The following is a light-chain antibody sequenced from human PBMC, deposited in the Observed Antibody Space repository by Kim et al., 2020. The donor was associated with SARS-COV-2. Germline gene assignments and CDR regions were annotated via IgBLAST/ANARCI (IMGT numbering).Light chain of an antibody. J-gene: IGLJ1*01. CDR2: DVS. Sequence: GQSITISCTGTSCDVGGYNVVSWYQQHPGEAPKLLIYDVSNRPSGVSSRFTGSKSVNTASLTISGLQAEDEADYYCSSYTSSNTCVFGIGTKVTVL. CDR1: SCDVGGYNV. V-gene: IGLV2-14*03. CDR3: SSYTSSNTCV.